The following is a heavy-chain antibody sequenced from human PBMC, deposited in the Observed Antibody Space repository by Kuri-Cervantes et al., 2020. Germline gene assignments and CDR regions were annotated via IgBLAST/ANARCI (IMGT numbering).Heavy chain of an antibody. V-gene: IGHV3-30-3*01. D-gene: IGHD5-18*01. CDR1: GFTFSSYA. CDR2: ISYDGSNK. Sequence: GESLKISCAASGFTFSSYAMHWVRQAPGKGLEWVAVISYDGSNKHYADSVKGRFTISRDNSKNTLYLQMNSLRAEDTALYYCAKVDTPSGFRDSGAFDIWGQGTMVTVSS. CDR3: AKVDTPSGFRDSGAFDI. J-gene: IGHJ3*02.